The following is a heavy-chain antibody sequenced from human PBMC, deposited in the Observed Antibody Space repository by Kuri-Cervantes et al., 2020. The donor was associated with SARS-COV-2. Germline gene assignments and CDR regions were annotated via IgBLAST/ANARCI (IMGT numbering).Heavy chain of an antibody. D-gene: IGHD6-13*01. V-gene: IGHV1-18*01. J-gene: IGHJ6*03. CDR1: GYTFTSYG. Sequence: ASVKVSCKASGYTFTSYGISWVRQAPGQGLEWMGWISAYNGNTNYAQKLQGRVTMTTDTSTSTAYMELRSLRFEDTAVYYCARNRYSSSSHYFYDMDVWGKGTTVTVSS. CDR3: ARNRYSSSSHYFYDMDV. CDR2: ISAYNGNT.